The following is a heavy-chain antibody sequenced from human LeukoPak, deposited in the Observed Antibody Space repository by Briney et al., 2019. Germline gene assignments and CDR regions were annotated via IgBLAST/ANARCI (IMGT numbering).Heavy chain of an antibody. CDR1: GGSFSGYY. CDR3: ARDLNY. V-gene: IGHV4-59*01. J-gene: IGHJ4*02. CDR2: IYYSGST. Sequence: SETLSLTCAVYGGSFSGYYWSWIRQPPGKGLEWIGYIYYSGSTNYNPSLKSRVTISVDTSKNQFSLKLSSVTAADTAVYYCARDLNYWGQGTLVTVSS.